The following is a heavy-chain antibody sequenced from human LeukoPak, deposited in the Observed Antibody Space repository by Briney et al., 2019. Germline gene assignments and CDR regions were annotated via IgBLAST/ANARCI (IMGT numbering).Heavy chain of an antibody. J-gene: IGHJ4*02. V-gene: IGHV4-59*01. D-gene: IGHD3-22*01. CDR2: IYYTGRT. Sequence: SETLSLTCAVSGGSISTYYWSWIRQPPGKGLEYIGHIYYTGRTNYNPSLKSRVSLSVDTSKNQFSLKLNSVTAADTAVYYCVRGQEMGYYDSSSYYFYFDYWGQGALVTISS. CDR1: GGSISTYY. CDR3: VRGQEMGYYDSSSYYFYFDY.